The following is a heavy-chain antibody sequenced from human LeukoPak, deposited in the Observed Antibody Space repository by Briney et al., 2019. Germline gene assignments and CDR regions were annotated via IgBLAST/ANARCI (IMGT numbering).Heavy chain of an antibody. CDR2: IYYSGST. Sequence: SETLSLTCTVSGGSISSYYWSWIRQPPGKGLEWIGYIYYSGSTNYNPSLKSRVTISVDTSKNQFSLKLSSVTAADTAVYYFARHGPTYYDFWSGISPMDVWGKGTTVTVSS. J-gene: IGHJ6*03. V-gene: IGHV4-59*08. CDR1: GGSISSYY. CDR3: ARHGPTYYDFWSGISPMDV. D-gene: IGHD3-3*01.